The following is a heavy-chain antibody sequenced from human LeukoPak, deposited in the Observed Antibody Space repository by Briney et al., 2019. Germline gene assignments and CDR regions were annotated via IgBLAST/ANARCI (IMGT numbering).Heavy chain of an antibody. CDR3: AGERGEEYSSGWYKTNYFYN. Sequence: SETLSLTCTVSGGSISSSSYCWGWIRQPPGKGLEWIGSIYYSGSTYYNPSLKSRVTISVDTSKIQFSLKLSSVTAADTAVYYCAGERGEEYSSGWYKTNYFYNWGQGIRVTVSS. CDR2: IYYSGST. V-gene: IGHV4-39*02. D-gene: IGHD6-19*01. J-gene: IGHJ4*02. CDR1: GGSISSSSYC.